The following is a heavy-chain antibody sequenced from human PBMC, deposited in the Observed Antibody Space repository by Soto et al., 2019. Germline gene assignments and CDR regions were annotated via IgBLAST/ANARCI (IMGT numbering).Heavy chain of an antibody. CDR3: ARGGTAMVFGFYYYGMDV. D-gene: IGHD5-18*01. J-gene: IGHJ6*02. CDR2: INHSGST. V-gene: IGHV4-34*01. CDR1: GGSFSGYY. Sequence: SETLSLTCAVYGGSFSGYYWSWIRQPPGKGLEWIGEINHSGSTNYNPSLKSRVTISVDTSKNQFSLKLSSVTAADTAVYYCARGGTAMVFGFYYYGMDVWGQGTTVTVSS.